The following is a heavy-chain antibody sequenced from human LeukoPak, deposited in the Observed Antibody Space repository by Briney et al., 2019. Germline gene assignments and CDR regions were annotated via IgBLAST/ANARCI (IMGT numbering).Heavy chain of an antibody. J-gene: IGHJ4*02. V-gene: IGHV4-61*02. Sequence: SQTLSLTCTVSGGSISSGSYYWSWIRQPAGKGLEWIGRIYTSGSTNYNPSLKSRVTISVDTSKNQFSLKLSSVTAADTAVYYCALGHYSRYYFDYWGQGTLVTVSS. CDR2: IYTSGST. D-gene: IGHD3-16*01. CDR3: ALGHYSRYYFDY. CDR1: GGSISSGSYY.